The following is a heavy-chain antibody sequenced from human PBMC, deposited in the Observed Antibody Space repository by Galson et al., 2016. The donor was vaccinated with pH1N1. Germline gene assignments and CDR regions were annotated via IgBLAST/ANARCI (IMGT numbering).Heavy chain of an antibody. CDR2: LYWNDDQ. J-gene: IGHJ3*01. V-gene: IGHV2-5*01. CDR1: GFSLSTTGVG. D-gene: IGHD5-24*01. Sequence: PALVKPTQTLTLTCNFSGFSLSTTGVGVAWIRQPPGKALEWLGLLYWNDDQRYTPSLKTRPTIYKDASKSQVVLRMTDMDPLDTGTYFCARRSLESGKGFDFWGQGTMVIVSS. CDR3: ARRSLESGKGFDF.